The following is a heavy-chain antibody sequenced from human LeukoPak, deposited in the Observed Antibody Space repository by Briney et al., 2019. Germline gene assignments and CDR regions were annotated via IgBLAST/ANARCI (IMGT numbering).Heavy chain of an antibody. CDR2: IRATAGTT. J-gene: IGHJ4*02. V-gene: IGHV3-23*01. CDR3: TKGGYTTYFDY. D-gene: IGHD6-13*01. Sequence: GGSLRLSCAASGFTFSSYSMNWVRQAPGKGLEWVSTIRATAGTTYYEDSVKGRFTISRDNSKNTQWLQMNSLRVEDTAVYYCTKGGYTTYFDYWGQGTLVTVSS. CDR1: GFTFSSYS.